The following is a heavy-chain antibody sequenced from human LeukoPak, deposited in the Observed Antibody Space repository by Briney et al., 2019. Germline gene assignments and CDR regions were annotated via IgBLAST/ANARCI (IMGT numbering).Heavy chain of an antibody. CDR3: ATYGDYTFDY. CDR2: IFYSGST. CDR1: GGSISSYY. V-gene: IGHV4-59*08. J-gene: IGHJ4*02. D-gene: IGHD4-17*01. Sequence: SETLSLTCTVSGGSISSYYWSWIRQPPGKGLEWIGYIFYSGSTNYNPSPKSRVTISVDTSKNQFSLKLSSVTAADTAVYYCATYGDYTFDYWGQGTLVTVSS.